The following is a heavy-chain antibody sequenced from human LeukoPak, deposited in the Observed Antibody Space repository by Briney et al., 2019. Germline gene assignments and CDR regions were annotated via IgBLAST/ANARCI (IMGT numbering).Heavy chain of an antibody. D-gene: IGHD2-2*02. CDR1: GGSVTKYY. V-gene: IGHV4-59*02. CDR3: ARDLFPINWFES. CDR2: IFHTGIT. Sequence: PSETLSLTCTVSGGSVTKYYWHWIRPAPGKRLEWIGFIFHTGITNYNPSLKSRVTISVDTSKNQFSLKLTSVTAADTAVYFCARDLFPINWFESWGQGTLVTVSS. J-gene: IGHJ5*01.